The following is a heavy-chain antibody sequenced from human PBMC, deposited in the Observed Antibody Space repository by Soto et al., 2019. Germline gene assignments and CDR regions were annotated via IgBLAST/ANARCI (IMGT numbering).Heavy chain of an antibody. J-gene: IGHJ5*02. Sequence: PGGSLRLSCAASGFTFSSFAMSWVRQAPGKGLEWVAGITASGRTTYYADSVKGRFTISRENTKNTLYLQMNSLRAEDTAVYYCAKTIFAGDYNFFDPWGQGTLVTVSS. CDR2: ITASGRTT. V-gene: IGHV3-23*01. CDR1: GFTFSSFA. CDR3: AKTIFAGDYNFFDP. D-gene: IGHD2-21*02.